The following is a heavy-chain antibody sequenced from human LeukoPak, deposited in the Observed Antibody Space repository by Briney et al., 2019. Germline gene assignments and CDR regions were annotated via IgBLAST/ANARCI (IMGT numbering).Heavy chain of an antibody. J-gene: IGHJ5*02. V-gene: IGHV3-23*01. CDR2: ISGSGGST. D-gene: IGHD3-3*01. CDR3: AKGGYDFWSGYFPFDP. CDR1: GFTFSSYW. Sequence: GGSLRLSCAASGFTFSSYWMSWVRQAPGKGLEWVSAISGSGGSTYYADSVKGRFTISRDNSKNTLYLQMNSLRAEDTAVYYCAKGGYDFWSGYFPFDPWGQGTLVTVSS.